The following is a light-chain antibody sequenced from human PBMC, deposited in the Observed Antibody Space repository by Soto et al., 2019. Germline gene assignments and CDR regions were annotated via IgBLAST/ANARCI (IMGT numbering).Light chain of an antibody. J-gene: IGKJ1*01. CDR2: TTT. CDR3: QQTYSAPPWT. V-gene: IGKV1-39*01. Sequence: DIQMPQYPSSLSASVGDTITITCLASQSVRSYLNWYQQKPGKAPDLLIYTTTSLQSEVPSRFSGSGSETHFTLTITSLQPEDFATYFCQQTYSAPPWTFGPGTKVDI. CDR1: QSVRSY.